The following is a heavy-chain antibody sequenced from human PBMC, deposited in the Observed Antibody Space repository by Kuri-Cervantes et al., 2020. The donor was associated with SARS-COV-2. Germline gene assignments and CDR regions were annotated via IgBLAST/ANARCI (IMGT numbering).Heavy chain of an antibody. V-gene: IGHV1-69*08. J-gene: IGHJ6*02. CDR2: INLMFGSA. D-gene: IGHD2-2*01. Sequence: SVKVSCKASGGTFISSSITWVRQAPGQGPEWMGRINLMFGSANYAQKVQGRVTITADKSTRTTYMELSSLTSEDTAVYYCARVHCISVSCFSAYPLDVWGQGTTVTVSS. CDR3: ARVHCISVSCFSAYPLDV. CDR1: GGTFISSS.